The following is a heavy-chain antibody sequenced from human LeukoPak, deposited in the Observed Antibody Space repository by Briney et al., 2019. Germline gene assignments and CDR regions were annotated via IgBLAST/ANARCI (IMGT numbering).Heavy chain of an antibody. Sequence: PGRSLRLSCAASGFTFSSYGMHWVRQAPGKGLEWMAAIWYDGSNKYYADSVKGRFTMSRDNSMNTPYLQMNSLRAEDTAVYYCAKGALAVAGIDYWGQGTLVTVSS. CDR3: AKGALAVAGIDY. J-gene: IGHJ4*02. CDR1: GFTFSSYG. D-gene: IGHD6-19*01. CDR2: IWYDGSNK. V-gene: IGHV3-33*06.